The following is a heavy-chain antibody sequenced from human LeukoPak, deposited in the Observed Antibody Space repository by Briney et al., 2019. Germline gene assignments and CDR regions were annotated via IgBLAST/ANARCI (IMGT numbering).Heavy chain of an antibody. CDR3: AKQLGYCSDGSCYFPY. V-gene: IGHV3-30-3*02. D-gene: IGHD2-15*01. CDR1: GFTFSSYA. Sequence: GGSLRLSCAASGFTFSSYAMHWVRQAPGKGLEWVAVISYDGSNKYYADSVKGRFTISRDNSKNTLYLQMNSLRAEDTAVYYCAKQLGYCSDGSCYFPYWGQGTLVTVS. CDR2: ISYDGSNK. J-gene: IGHJ4*02.